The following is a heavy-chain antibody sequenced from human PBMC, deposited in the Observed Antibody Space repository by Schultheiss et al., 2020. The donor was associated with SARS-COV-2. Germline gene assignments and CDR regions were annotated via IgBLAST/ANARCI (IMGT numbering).Heavy chain of an antibody. CDR1: GFTFISYG. CDR2: INAGGTDP. CDR3: SRNFDYGDNDAFDI. V-gene: IGHV3-74*01. Sequence: GGSLRLSCAASGFTFISYGMHWVRQAPGKGLVWVSRINAGGTDPYYADSVKGRFTISRDNAKNTLYLQMNGLRAEDTAMYYCSRNFDYGDNDAFDIWGQGTMVTVSS. D-gene: IGHD4-17*01. J-gene: IGHJ3*02.